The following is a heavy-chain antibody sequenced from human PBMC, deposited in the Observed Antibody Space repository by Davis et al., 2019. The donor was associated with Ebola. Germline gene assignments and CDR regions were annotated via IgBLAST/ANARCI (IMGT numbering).Heavy chain of an antibody. CDR3: ARGVTMVRGEDWFDP. CDR1: GYTFTSYA. Sequence: AASVKVSCKASGYTFTSYAMNWVRQAPGQGLEWMGWINPHNGNTNYAQNVQGRVTMTTDTSTSTAYMEVGSLRSDDTAVYYCARGVTMVRGEDWFDPWGQGTLVTVSS. D-gene: IGHD3-10*01. J-gene: IGHJ5*02. CDR2: INPHNGNT. V-gene: IGHV1-18*01.